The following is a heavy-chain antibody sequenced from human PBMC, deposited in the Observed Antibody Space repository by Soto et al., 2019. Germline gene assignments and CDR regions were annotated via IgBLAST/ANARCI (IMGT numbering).Heavy chain of an antibody. CDR3: AKGVVVNAIYFDY. CDR2: ISWNSGSI. Sequence: EVQLVESGGGLVQPGRSLRLSCAASGFTFDDYAMHWVRQAPGKGLEWVSGISWNSGSIGYADSVKGRFTISRDNAKNSLYLQMNSLRAEDTALYYCAKGVVVNAIYFDYWGQGTRVTVSS. V-gene: IGHV3-9*01. J-gene: IGHJ4*02. CDR1: GFTFDDYA. D-gene: IGHD2-21*01.